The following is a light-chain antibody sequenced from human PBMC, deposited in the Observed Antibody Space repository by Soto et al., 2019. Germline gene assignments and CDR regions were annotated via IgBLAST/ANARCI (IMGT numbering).Light chain of an antibody. J-gene: IGKJ4*01. CDR2: DAS. CDR1: QTVRNNY. CDR3: QQFSSYPLT. Sequence: EFVLTQSPGTLSLSPGERATLSFRASQTVRNNYLAWYQQKPGQAPRLQIYDASSRATGIPDRFSGGGSGTDFTLTISRLEPEDFAVYYCQQFSSYPLTFGGGTKVDIK. V-gene: IGKV3-20*01.